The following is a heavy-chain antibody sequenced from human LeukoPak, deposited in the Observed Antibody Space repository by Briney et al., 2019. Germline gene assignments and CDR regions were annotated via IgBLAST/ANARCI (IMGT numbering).Heavy chain of an antibody. CDR2: IYDSGST. D-gene: IGHD2-15*01. J-gene: IGHJ3*02. CDR1: GASIRSGDYY. Sequence: PSETLSLTRTVSGASIRSGDYYWSWIRQPPGKGLEWIGYIYDSGSTYYNPSLKSRITISVDTSENRFSLKLSSVTATDTAVYYCARDCSGGSCYGAFDIRGQGTMVTVSS. CDR3: ARDCSGGSCYGAFDI. V-gene: IGHV4-30-4*01.